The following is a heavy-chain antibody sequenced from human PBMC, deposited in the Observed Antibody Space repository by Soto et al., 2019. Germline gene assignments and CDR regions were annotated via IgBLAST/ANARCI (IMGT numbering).Heavy chain of an antibody. V-gene: IGHV3-30*18. D-gene: IGHD3-9*01. J-gene: IGHJ6*02. Sequence: QVQLVESGGGVVQPGRSLRLSCAASGFTFSSYGMHWVRQAPGKGLEWVAVISYDGSNKYYADSGKGRFIISRDNSKNTLYLQMNSLRAEDTAVYYCAKGDDIYYYGMDVWGQGTTVTVSS. CDR2: ISYDGSNK. CDR1: GFTFSSYG. CDR3: AKGDDIYYYGMDV.